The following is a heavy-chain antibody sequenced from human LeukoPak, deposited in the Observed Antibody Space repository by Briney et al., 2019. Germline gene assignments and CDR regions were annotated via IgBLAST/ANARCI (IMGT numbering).Heavy chain of an antibody. Sequence: ASVKVSCKASGYTFTVYYMHWVRQAPGQGLEWVGWINPNSGGTNYAQKFQGRVTMTRDTSISTAYMELSRLRSDDTAVYYCARDDLGRYDLGKDYWGQGTLVTVSS. CDR3: ARDDLGRYDLGKDY. CDR1: GYTFTVYY. V-gene: IGHV1-2*02. CDR2: INPNSGGT. J-gene: IGHJ4*02. D-gene: IGHD5-12*01.